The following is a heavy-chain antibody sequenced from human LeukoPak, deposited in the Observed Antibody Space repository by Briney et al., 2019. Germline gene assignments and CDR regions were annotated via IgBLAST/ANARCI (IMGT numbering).Heavy chain of an antibody. CDR3: ARLFSALDGYNYLDY. J-gene: IGHJ4*02. Sequence: SETLSLTCTVSGGSISSYYWSWIRQPPGKGLEWIGYIYYSGSTNYNPSLKSRVTISVDTSKNQFSLKLSSVTAADTAVYYCARLFSALDGYNYLDYWGQGTLVTVSS. D-gene: IGHD5-24*01. V-gene: IGHV4-59*08. CDR2: IYYSGST. CDR1: GGSISSYY.